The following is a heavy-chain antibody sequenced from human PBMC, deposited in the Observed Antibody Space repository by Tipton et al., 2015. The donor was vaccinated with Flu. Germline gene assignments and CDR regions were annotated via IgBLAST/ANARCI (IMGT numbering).Heavy chain of an antibody. Sequence: TLSLTCSVSGDSISSGTFYLGWIRLHPDKGLEYIGYINYSGSTYYNPSLKSRLTISVDTSKNQFSLKLTSVTTADTAIYYCARMRLRYFFDSWGPGKLITVSS. J-gene: IGHJ4*02. CDR2: INYSGST. CDR3: ARMRLRYFFDS. V-gene: IGHV4-31*03. CDR1: GDSISSGTFY.